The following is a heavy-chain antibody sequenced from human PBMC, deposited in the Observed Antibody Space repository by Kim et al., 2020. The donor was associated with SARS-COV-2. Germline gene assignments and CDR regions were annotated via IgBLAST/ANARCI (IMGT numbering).Heavy chain of an antibody. J-gene: IGHJ4*02. CDR3: ARLRAGIVATTFDY. Sequence: SPSLKSRLTITKDTSKNQVVLTMTNMDPVDTATYYCARLRAGIVATTFDYWGQGTLVTVSS. V-gene: IGHV2-5*01. D-gene: IGHD5-12*01.